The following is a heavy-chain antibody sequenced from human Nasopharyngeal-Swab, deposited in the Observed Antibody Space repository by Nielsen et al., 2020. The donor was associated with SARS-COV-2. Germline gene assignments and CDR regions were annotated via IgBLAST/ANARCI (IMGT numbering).Heavy chain of an antibody. V-gene: IGHV3-21*01. CDR1: GFTFSSYS. CDR2: ISSSSSYI. Sequence: GESLKISCAASGFTFSSYSMNWVRQAPGKGLEWVSSISSSSSYIYYADSMRGRFTISRDNAKNSLYLQMNSLRDEDTAVYYCARDPNSYYDILTGMPGFDPWGQGTLVTVSS. J-gene: IGHJ5*02. CDR3: ARDPNSYYDILTGMPGFDP. D-gene: IGHD3-9*01.